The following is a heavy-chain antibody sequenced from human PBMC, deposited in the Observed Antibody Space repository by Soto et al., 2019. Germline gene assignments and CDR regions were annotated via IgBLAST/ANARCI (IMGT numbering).Heavy chain of an antibody. CDR2: IWYDGSNK. Sequence: QVQLVESGGGVVQPGRSLRLSCAASGFTFSSYGMHWVRQAPGKGLEWVAVIWYDGSNKYYADYVKGRFTISRDNSKNTLYLQMNSMSAEDTAVYYGARDDGGKFAYGGKGNLVTVSS. CDR3: ARDDGGKFAY. D-gene: IGHD2-15*01. J-gene: IGHJ4*02. CDR1: GFTFSSYG. V-gene: IGHV3-33*01.